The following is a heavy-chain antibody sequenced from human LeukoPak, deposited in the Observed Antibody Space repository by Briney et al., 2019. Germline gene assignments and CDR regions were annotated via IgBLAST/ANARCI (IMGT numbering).Heavy chain of an antibody. CDR2: ISWNNLSI. V-gene: IGHV3-9*01. Sequence: GRSLRLSCAASGFTFDDYAMHWVRPAPGKGLEWVSGISWNNLSIAYADSVKGRFTISRDNAKNSLYLQMNSLRVEDTALYYCAKDMGYYYGSGSQDHWGQGTPVTVSS. J-gene: IGHJ4*02. CDR1: GFTFDDYA. D-gene: IGHD3-10*01. CDR3: AKDMGYYYGSGSQDH.